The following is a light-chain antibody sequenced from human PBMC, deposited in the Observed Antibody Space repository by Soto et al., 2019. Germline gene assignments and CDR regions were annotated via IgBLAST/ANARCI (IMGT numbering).Light chain of an antibody. Sequence: QSLLTQPASVSGSPGQSITLSCTGTSSDVGGYNYVSWYQQHPGKAPKLMIYDVSDRPSGVSNRFSASKSGNTASLTISGLQSEDEDDYYCCSYTSSSTPWVFGTGTKVTVL. CDR2: DVS. V-gene: IGLV2-14*03. CDR3: CSYTSSSTPWV. J-gene: IGLJ1*01. CDR1: SSDVGGYNY.